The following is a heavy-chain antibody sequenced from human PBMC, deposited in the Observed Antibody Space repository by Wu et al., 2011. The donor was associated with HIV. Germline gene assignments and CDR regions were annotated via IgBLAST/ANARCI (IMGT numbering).Heavy chain of an antibody. Sequence: QVQLVQSGGEVKKPGASVKVSCKASGYTFTDYYIHWVRLAPGRGLEWMGWVNPNSLHTHYAQKFQGWVTLTRDSSINTAYLQLARVTSDDTAVYYCATVAGAAAGEAFDVWGQGTMVTVSS. CDR3: ATVAGAAAGEAFDV. CDR2: VNPNSLHT. CDR1: GYTFTDYY. D-gene: IGHD6-13*01. V-gene: IGHV1-2*04. J-gene: IGHJ3*01.